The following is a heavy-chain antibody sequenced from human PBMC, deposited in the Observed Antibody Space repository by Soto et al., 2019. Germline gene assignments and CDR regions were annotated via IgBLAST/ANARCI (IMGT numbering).Heavy chain of an antibody. Sequence: QVQLQESGPGLVKPSQTLSLTCTVSDGSISSGDYYWSWIRQPPGKGLEWIGYIYYSGSTYYNPSLKSRVTISVDTSKNQFSLKLSSVTAADTAVYYCVRLVVTAILYAFDIWGQGTMVTVSS. CDR2: IYYSGST. CDR1: DGSISSGDYY. CDR3: VRLVVTAILYAFDI. D-gene: IGHD2-21*02. V-gene: IGHV4-30-4*01. J-gene: IGHJ3*02.